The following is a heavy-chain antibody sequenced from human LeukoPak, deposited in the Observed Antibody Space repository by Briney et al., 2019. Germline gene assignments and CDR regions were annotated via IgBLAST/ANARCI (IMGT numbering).Heavy chain of an antibody. CDR1: GFTVSSYY. Sequence: GGSLRLSCAASGFTVSSYYMSSVRQAPGKGLEWVSVIYSGGSTYYADSVKGRFTISRDNSKNTLYLQMNSLRAEDTAVDYCVSELGSSSWMWCWGQGNLVTVSS. D-gene: IGHD6-13*01. V-gene: IGHV3-53*01. CDR3: VSELGSSSWMWC. CDR2: IYSGGST. J-gene: IGHJ4*02.